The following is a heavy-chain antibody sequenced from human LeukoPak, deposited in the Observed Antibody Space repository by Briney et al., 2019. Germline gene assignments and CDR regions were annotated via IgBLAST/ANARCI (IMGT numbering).Heavy chain of an antibody. Sequence: SVKVSCKASGGTFSSYTISWVRQAPGQGLEWMGRIIPILGIANYAQKFQGRVTVTADKSTSTAYMELSSLRSEDTAVYYCARDSCTNGVCYPYYYMDVWGKGTTVTVSS. V-gene: IGHV1-69*04. CDR1: GGTFSSYT. D-gene: IGHD2-8*01. CDR2: IIPILGIA. CDR3: ARDSCTNGVCYPYYYMDV. J-gene: IGHJ6*03.